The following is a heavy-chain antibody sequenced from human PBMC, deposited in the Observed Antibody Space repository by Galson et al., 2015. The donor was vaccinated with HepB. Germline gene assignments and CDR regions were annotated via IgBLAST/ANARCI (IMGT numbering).Heavy chain of an antibody. CDR1: GFTFSAYW. Sequence: SLRLSCAVSGFTFSAYWMHWVRQAPGKGLVWVSHINRDGSSTSYADSVKGRFTISRDNAKSTLYLQMNSLRAEDTAVYYCAREGADYSDYYYYGMDVWGQGTTVTVSS. V-gene: IGHV3-74*01. CDR3: AREGADYSDYYYYGMDV. D-gene: IGHD4-11*01. CDR2: INRDGSST. J-gene: IGHJ6*02.